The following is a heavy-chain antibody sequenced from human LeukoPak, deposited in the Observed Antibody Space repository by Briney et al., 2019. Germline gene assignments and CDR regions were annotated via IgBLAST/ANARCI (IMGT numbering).Heavy chain of an antibody. V-gene: IGHV3-23*01. D-gene: IGHD2-15*01. Sequence: GGSLRLSCATSGFSFSSYAMSWVRQAPGKGLEWISAMSSSDDGRYYAASVRGRFTISRDASRSTLYLQMNSLRAEDAAVYYCAKAPVTSCRGAFCYPFDYWGQGTLVTVSS. CDR1: GFSFSSYA. J-gene: IGHJ4*02. CDR3: AKAPVTSCRGAFCYPFDY. CDR2: MSSSDDGR.